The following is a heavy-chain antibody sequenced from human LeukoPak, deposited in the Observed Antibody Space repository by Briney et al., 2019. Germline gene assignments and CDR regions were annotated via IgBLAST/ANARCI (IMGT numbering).Heavy chain of an antibody. CDR3: AREGARHYDILTYYYYGMDV. Sequence: ASVKVSCKASGYTFTSYGISWVRQAPGQGLEWMGWISAYNGNTNYAQKLQGRVTMTTDTSTSTAYMELRSLRSDDTAVYYCAREGARHYDILTYYYYGMDVWGQGTTVTDSS. V-gene: IGHV1-18*01. J-gene: IGHJ6*02. CDR2: ISAYNGNT. D-gene: IGHD3-9*01. CDR1: GYTFTSYG.